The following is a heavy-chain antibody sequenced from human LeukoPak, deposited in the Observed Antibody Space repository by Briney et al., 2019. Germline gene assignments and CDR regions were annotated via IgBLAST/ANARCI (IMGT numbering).Heavy chain of an antibody. J-gene: IGHJ4*02. V-gene: IGHV1-46*01. Sequence: GASVTVSCKASGYTFTSYYMHWVRQAPGQGLEWMGIINPSGGSTSYAQKFQGRVTMTRDTSTSTVYMELSSLRSEDTAVYYCARDVPIVGASVLSSDYFDYWGQGTLVTVSS. CDR3: ARDVPIVGASVLSSDYFDY. D-gene: IGHD1-26*01. CDR1: GYTFTSYY. CDR2: INPSGGST.